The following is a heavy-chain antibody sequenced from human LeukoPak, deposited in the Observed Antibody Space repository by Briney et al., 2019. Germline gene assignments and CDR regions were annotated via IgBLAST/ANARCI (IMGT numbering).Heavy chain of an antibody. J-gene: IGHJ4*02. CDR1: GGSISSSSYY. CDR3: ARLYSSGWYYFNY. V-gene: IGHV4-39*01. Sequence: SETLSLTCTVSGGSISSSSYYWGWTRQPPGKGLVCIGSIYYSGSNFYNPSLKSRVTISVDTSKNQFSLKLSSVTAADTAVYYCARLYSSGWYYFNYWGQGTLVTVSS. D-gene: IGHD6-19*01. CDR2: IYYSGSN.